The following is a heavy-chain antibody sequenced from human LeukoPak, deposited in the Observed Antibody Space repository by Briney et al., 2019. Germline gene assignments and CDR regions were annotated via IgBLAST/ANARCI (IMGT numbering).Heavy chain of an antibody. Sequence: GGSLRLSCAASGFTFSGSAMHWVRQASGKGLEWVGRIRSKANSYATAYAASVKGRFTISRDDSKNTAYLQMNSLKTEDTAVYYCTTYSNYADFDYWGQGTLSPSPQ. CDR3: TTYSNYADFDY. CDR2: IRSKANSYAT. V-gene: IGHV3-73*01. D-gene: IGHD4-11*01. J-gene: IGHJ4*02. CDR1: GFTFSGSA.